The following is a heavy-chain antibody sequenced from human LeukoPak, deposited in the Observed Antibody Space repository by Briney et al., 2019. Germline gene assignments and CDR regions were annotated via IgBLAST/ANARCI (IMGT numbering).Heavy chain of an antibody. V-gene: IGHV3-43*02. CDR1: GFTFDDYA. Sequence: PGGSLRLSCAASGFTFDDYAMHWVRPGPGKGLEWVSLITGDGSGTYYADSVKGRFTISRDNSKNSLYLQMNSLRTEDTALYYCAKSYGDFARALDYWGQGTLVTVSS. CDR3: AKSYGDFARALDY. CDR2: ITGDGSGT. J-gene: IGHJ4*02. D-gene: IGHD4-17*01.